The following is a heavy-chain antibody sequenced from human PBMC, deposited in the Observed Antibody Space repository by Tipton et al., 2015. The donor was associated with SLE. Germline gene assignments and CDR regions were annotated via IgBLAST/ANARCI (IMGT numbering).Heavy chain of an antibody. CDR3: AREDFGEAFDI. J-gene: IGHJ3*02. Sequence: SLRLSCAASGFTFSAYEMNWVRQAPGKGLEWVSYISSSSSTVYYADSVKGRFTISRDNAKNSLYLQMSSLRAEDTAVYYCAREDFGEAFDIWGQGTMVTVSS. V-gene: IGHV3-48*03. CDR1: GFTFSAYE. D-gene: IGHD2/OR15-2a*01. CDR2: ISSSSSTV.